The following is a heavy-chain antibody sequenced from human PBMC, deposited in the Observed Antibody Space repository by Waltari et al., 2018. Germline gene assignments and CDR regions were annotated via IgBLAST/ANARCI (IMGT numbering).Heavy chain of an antibody. CDR3: ARGLVVAPFGY. CDR2: DDPEDGEK. CDR1: GYTFTDYY. Sequence: EVQLVRSGAEVKKPGATVKISCKVSGYTFTDYYMHWVQQAPGKGLEWMGLDDPEDGEKINAEKFQGRVTITADTSTDTAYMELSSLRSEDTAVYYCARGLVVAPFGYWGQGTLVTVSS. D-gene: IGHD3-22*01. J-gene: IGHJ4*02. V-gene: IGHV1-69-2*01.